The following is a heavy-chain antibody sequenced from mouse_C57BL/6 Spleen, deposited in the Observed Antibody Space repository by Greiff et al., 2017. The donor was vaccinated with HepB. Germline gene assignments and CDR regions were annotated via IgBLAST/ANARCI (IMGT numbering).Heavy chain of an antibody. Sequence: EVQLQESGPGLVKPSQSLSLTCSVTGYSITSGYYWNWIRQFPGNKLEWMGYISYDGSNNYNPSLKNRISITRDTSKNQFFLKLNSVTTEDTATYYCARERGPAWFAYWGQGTLVTVSA. CDR3: ARERGPAWFAY. V-gene: IGHV3-6*01. CDR1: GYSITSGYY. CDR2: ISYDGSN. J-gene: IGHJ3*01.